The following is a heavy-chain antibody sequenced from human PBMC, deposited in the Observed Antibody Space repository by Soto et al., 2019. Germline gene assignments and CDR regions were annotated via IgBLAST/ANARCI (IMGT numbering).Heavy chain of an antibody. J-gene: IGHJ4*02. Sequence: PSETLSLTCTVSGGSISSSSYCWGWIRQPPGKGLEWIGSIYYSGSTYYNPSLKSRVTISVDTSKNQFSLKLSSVTAADTAVYYCARSMTTVVTLDYWGQGTLVTVS. CDR2: IYYSGST. V-gene: IGHV4-39*01. CDR3: ARSMTTVVTLDY. D-gene: IGHD4-17*01. CDR1: GGSISSSSYC.